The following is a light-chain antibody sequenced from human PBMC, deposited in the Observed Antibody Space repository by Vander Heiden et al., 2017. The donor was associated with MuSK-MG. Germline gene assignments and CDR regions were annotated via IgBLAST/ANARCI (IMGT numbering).Light chain of an antibody. V-gene: IGKV3-15*01. CDR1: QSISSS. Sequence: TVMTQSPGTLSVSPGEGVTISCRASQSISSSLAWYQQMPGQTPRLLVYDASSMASGVPARFRGSGSGTNFSLTINSLQSEDFAVYYCQQYNYFPLTFGGGTKVEFK. CDR3: QQYNYFPLT. CDR2: DAS. J-gene: IGKJ4*02.